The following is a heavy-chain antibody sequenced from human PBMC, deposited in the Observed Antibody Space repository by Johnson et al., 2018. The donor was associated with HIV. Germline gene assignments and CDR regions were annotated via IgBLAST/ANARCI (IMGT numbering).Heavy chain of an antibody. CDR1: GFTFSDYY. J-gene: IGHJ3*01. Sequence: QVQLVESGGGLVKPGGSLRLSCAASGFTFSDYYMSWIRQAPGKGLEWVSYIPSTGITVYYTDPVKGRFTISRDNAKNSLSLQMNSLRAEDTAVYYCARAPEVRGVDAFDVWGQGTVVTVSS. V-gene: IGHV3-11*04. D-gene: IGHD3-10*01. CDR2: IPSTGITV. CDR3: ARAPEVRGVDAFDV.